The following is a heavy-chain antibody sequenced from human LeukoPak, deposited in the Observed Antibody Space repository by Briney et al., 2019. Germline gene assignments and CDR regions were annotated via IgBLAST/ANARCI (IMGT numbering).Heavy chain of an antibody. D-gene: IGHD3-10*02. Sequence: PGGSLRLSCAASGFTFSSYGMSWVRQAPGKGLEWVSAISATGDSTYYADSVTGRFSISRDNSKNTLYLQMHSLRAEDTAVYYCAELGITMIGGVWGKGTTVTISS. CDR3: AELGITMIGGV. CDR1: GFTFSSYG. V-gene: IGHV3-23*01. J-gene: IGHJ6*04. CDR2: ISATGDST.